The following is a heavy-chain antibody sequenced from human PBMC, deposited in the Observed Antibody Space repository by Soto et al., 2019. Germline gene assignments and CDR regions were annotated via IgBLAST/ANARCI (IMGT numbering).Heavy chain of an antibody. J-gene: IGHJ4*02. V-gene: IGHV1-69*06. CDR2: IVPMFGTS. CDR1: GGTSTSYA. D-gene: IGHD3-3*01. CDR3: NRGSEYDFWSGYL. Sequence: QERLVQSGAEVRKPGSSGKGSCKVTGGTSTSYAINWVRQAPGQGLEWMGGIVPMFGTSKYAQKFQGRVTITADTSTNIAYMELRSLRAEDTAVYYCNRGSEYDFWSGYLWGQGTLVSVSS.